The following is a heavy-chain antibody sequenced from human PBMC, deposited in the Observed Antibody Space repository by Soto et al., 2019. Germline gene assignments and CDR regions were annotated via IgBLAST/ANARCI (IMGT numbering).Heavy chain of an antibody. J-gene: IGHJ4*02. V-gene: IGHV3-21*01. CDR1: GFTFSSYS. CDR3: ARDRHYYDSSGYSL. D-gene: IGHD3-22*01. CDR2: ISSSSSYI. Sequence: GGSLRLSCAASGFTFSSYSMNWVRQAPGKGLEWVSSISSSSSYIYYADSVKGRFTISRDNAKNSLYLQMNSLRAEDTAVYYCARDRHYYDSSGYSLWGQGTLVTAPQ.